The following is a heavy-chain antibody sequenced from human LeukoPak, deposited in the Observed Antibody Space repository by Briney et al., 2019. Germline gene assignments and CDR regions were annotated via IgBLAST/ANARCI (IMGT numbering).Heavy chain of an antibody. J-gene: IGHJ3*02. V-gene: IGHV1-69*04. D-gene: IGHD6-13*01. CDR1: GGTFSSYA. CDR3: ARPLISTGIAAAGDDAFDI. CDR2: IIPILGIA. Sequence: SVRVSCKASGGTFSSYAISWVRQAPGQGLEWMGRIIPILGIANYAQKFQGRVTITADKSTSTAYMELSSLRSEDTAVYYCARPLISTGIAAAGDDAFDIWGQGTMVTVSS.